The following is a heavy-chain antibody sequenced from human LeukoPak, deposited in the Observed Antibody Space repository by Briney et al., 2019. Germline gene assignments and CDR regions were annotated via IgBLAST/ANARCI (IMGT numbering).Heavy chain of an antibody. V-gene: IGHV4-30-4*01. CDR1: DGSISSGDYY. CDR2: IYYSGST. Sequence: SQTLSLTCTVSDGSISSGDYYWSWIRQPPGKGLEWIGYIYYSGSTYYNPSLKSRVTISVDTSKNQFSLKLSSVTAADTAVYYCAREYYGSGSYYNWFDPWGQGTLVTVSS. D-gene: IGHD3-10*01. CDR3: AREYYGSGSYYNWFDP. J-gene: IGHJ5*02.